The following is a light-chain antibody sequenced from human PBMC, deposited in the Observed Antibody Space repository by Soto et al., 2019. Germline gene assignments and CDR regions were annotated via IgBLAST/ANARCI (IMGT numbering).Light chain of an antibody. Sequence: EIVLTQSPGTLSLSPGERATLSCRASQSVRSSFLAWYQQRPGQAPRLLIYDASRRATGIPDRFSGSGSGTAFTLTISRLEPEDFAVYYCQQYGSSPITFGQGTRLEIK. CDR3: QQYGSSPIT. CDR1: QSVRSSF. CDR2: DAS. J-gene: IGKJ5*01. V-gene: IGKV3-20*01.